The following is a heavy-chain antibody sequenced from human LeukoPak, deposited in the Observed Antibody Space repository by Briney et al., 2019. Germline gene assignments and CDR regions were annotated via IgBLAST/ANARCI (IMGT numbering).Heavy chain of an antibody. V-gene: IGHV3-30*03. D-gene: IGHD6-13*01. CDR3: ARVGRAIAAAGFGAFDI. J-gene: IGHJ3*02. CDR2: ISYDGSNK. Sequence: GGSLRLSCEASGVTFRTDSMNWVRQAPGKGLEWVAVISYDGSNKYYADSVKGRFTISRDNSKNTLYLQMSSLRAEDTAVYYCARVGRAIAAAGFGAFDIWGQGTMVTVSS. CDR1: GVTFRTDS.